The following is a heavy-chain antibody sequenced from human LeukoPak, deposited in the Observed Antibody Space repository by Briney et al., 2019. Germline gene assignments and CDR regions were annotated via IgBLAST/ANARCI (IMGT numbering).Heavy chain of an antibody. CDR1: GGSISSGDYY. J-gene: IGHJ6*02. D-gene: IGHD1-26*01. CDR2: IYYSGST. CDR3: ARVLSDYPYYYXGMNV. V-gene: IGHV4-30-4*01. Sequence: SETLSLTCTVSGGSISSGDYYWSWIRQPPGKGLEWIGYIYYSGSTYYNPSLKSRVTISVDTSKNQFSLKLSSVTAADTAVYYCARVLSDYPYYYXGMNVWGXXTXXXXSS.